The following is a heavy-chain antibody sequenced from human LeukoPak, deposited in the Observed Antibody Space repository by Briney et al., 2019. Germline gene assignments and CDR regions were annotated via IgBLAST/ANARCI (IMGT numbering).Heavy chain of an antibody. CDR2: IYYSGST. Sequence: SETLSLTCTVSGGSISSYYWSWIRQPPGKGLEWIGYIYYSGSTNYNPSLKSRVTISVDMSKNQFSLKLSSVTAADTAVYYCARDPTVRAFDYWGQGTLVTVSS. CDR1: GGSISSYY. CDR3: ARDPTVRAFDY. J-gene: IGHJ4*02. V-gene: IGHV4-59*12. D-gene: IGHD4-17*01.